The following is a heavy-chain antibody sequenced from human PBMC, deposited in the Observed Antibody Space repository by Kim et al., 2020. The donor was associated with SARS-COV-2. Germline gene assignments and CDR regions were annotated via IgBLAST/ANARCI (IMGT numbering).Heavy chain of an antibody. CDR3: AKDLFTTIAATGTGYFDY. Sequence: GGSLRLSCAASGFTFSTYGMSWVRQAPGQGLEWVSAISGSGGSTYYADSVKGRFTISRDNSKNTLYLQMNSLRAEDTAISYCAKDLFTTIAATGTGYFDYWGQGTLVTVSS. D-gene: IGHD6-13*01. V-gene: IGHV3-23*01. CDR2: ISGSGGST. CDR1: GFTFSTYG. J-gene: IGHJ4*02.